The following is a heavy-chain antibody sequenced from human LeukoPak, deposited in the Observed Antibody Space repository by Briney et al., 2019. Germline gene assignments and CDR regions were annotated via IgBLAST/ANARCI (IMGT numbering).Heavy chain of an antibody. J-gene: IGHJ4*02. V-gene: IGHV3-7*01. CDR3: AKESPQLLYIDY. CDR1: GFTFSRYW. D-gene: IGHD2-2*01. Sequence: PGGSLRLSCAAPGFTFSRYWMSWVRQAPGKSLERVANIKQDGSEKYYVDSVKGRFTISRDNAKNSLYLQMNSLRAEDTAVYYCAKESPQLLYIDYWGQGTLVTVSS. CDR2: IKQDGSEK.